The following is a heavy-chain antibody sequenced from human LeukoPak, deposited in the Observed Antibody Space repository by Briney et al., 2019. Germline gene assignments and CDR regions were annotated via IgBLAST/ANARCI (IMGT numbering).Heavy chain of an antibody. Sequence: GSLRLSCAVSGITLSNYGMSWVRLAPGKGLEWVSVIYSGGSTYYADSVKGRFTISRDNSKNTLYLQMNSLRAEDTAVYYCARGTTVWYFDYWGQGTLVTVSS. CDR3: ARGTTVWYFDY. CDR1: GITLSNYG. D-gene: IGHD4-11*01. J-gene: IGHJ4*02. V-gene: IGHV3-53*01. CDR2: IYSGGST.